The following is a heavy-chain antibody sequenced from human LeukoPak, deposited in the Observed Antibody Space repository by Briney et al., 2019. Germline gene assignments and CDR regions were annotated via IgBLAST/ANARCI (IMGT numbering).Heavy chain of an antibody. D-gene: IGHD5-24*01. V-gene: IGHV1-46*01. CDR2: INPSGGST. CDR1: GYTITSYY. CDR3: AREGYSYAHVEMATIKAFDI. Sequence: ASVKVSCKASGYTITSYYMHWVRQAPGQGLEWMGIINPSGGSTSYAQKFQGRVTMTRDTSTSTVYMELSSLRSEDTAVYYCAREGYSYAHVEMATIKAFDIWGQGTMVTVSS. J-gene: IGHJ3*02.